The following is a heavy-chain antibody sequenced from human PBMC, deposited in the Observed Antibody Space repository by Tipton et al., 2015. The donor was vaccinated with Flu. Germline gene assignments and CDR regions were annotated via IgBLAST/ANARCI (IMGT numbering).Heavy chain of an antibody. Sequence: QMQLVQSGAEVKKPGSSVKLSCEASGGIFRSNAISWVRQAPGQGLEWMGGILAIFNTPYYEQKFQGRVTITADKSANTVYMDLNNLRSEDTAIYYCARHGGYNLVYLDSWGQGTQVIVSS. CDR1: GGIFRSNA. CDR3: ARHGGYNLVYLDS. D-gene: IGHD4-17*01. CDR2: ILAIFNTP. J-gene: IGHJ4*02. V-gene: IGHV1-69*06.